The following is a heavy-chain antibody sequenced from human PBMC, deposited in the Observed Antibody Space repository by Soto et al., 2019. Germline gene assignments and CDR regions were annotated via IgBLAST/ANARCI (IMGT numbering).Heavy chain of an antibody. CDR1: GGSISSGGYS. CDR2: IYHSGST. Sequence: QLQLQESGSGLVKPSQTLSLTCAVSGGSISSGGYSWSWIRQPPGKGLEWIGYIYHSGSTYYNPSLKSRVTISVDRSKNQFSLKLSSVTAADTAVYYCARSGSSSWAYNWFDPWGQGTLVTVSS. D-gene: IGHD6-13*01. J-gene: IGHJ5*02. CDR3: ARSGSSSWAYNWFDP. V-gene: IGHV4-30-2*02.